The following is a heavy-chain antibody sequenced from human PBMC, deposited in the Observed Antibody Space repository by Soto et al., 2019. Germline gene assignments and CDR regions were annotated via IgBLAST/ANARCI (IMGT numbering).Heavy chain of an antibody. Sequence: QVQLVQSGAEVKKPGASVKVSCKASGYTFTSYDINWVRQATGQGLEWMGWMNPNSGNTGYAQKFQGRVTMTSNTSISTAYMELSSLRSEDTAVYYCAIGYCSSTSCRRRYYGMDVWGQGTTVTVSS. CDR3: AIGYCSSTSCRRRYYGMDV. CDR1: GYTFTSYD. J-gene: IGHJ6*02. CDR2: MNPNSGNT. D-gene: IGHD2-2*01. V-gene: IGHV1-8*01.